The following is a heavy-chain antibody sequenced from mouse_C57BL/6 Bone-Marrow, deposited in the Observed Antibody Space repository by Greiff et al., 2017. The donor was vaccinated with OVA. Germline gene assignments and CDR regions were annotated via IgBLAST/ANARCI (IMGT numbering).Heavy chain of an antibody. CDR1: GYTFTSYW. CDR2: IDPNSGGT. D-gene: IGHD1-1*01. CDR3: ARGGFTTVVEGNAMDY. J-gene: IGHJ4*01. Sequence: VQLQQPGAELVKPGASVKLSCKASGYTFTSYWMHWVKQRPGRGLEWIGRIDPNSGGTKYNEKFKSKATLTVDKPSSTAYMQLSSLTSEDSAVYYCARGGFTTVVEGNAMDYWGQGTSVTVSS. V-gene: IGHV1-72*01.